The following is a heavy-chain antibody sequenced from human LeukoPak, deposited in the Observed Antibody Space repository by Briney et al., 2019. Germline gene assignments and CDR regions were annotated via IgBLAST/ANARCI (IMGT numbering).Heavy chain of an antibody. CDR3: ARGGPRWLDP. Sequence: VKPSETLSLTCSVSRCSMTSYYWTWVRQPPGKGMEWIGSLFYSGSPNANPSLKSRVTMSVDTSRNQFFLTLTSVTAADTALYFCARGGPRWLDPWGQGTLVIVSS. D-gene: IGHD3-16*01. CDR2: LFYSGSP. CDR1: RCSMTSYY. J-gene: IGHJ5*02. V-gene: IGHV4-59*01.